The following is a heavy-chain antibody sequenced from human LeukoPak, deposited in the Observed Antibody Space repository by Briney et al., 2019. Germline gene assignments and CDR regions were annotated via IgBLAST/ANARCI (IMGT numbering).Heavy chain of an antibody. CDR1: GGSISSYY. CDR2: IYYSGST. D-gene: IGHD3-9*01. J-gene: IGHJ4*02. CDR3: AKDILTGYYFGGPDY. Sequence: NTSETLSLTCTVSGGSISSYYWGWIRQPPGKGLEWIGSIYYSGSTYYNPSLKSRVTISVDTSKNQFSLKLSSVTAADTAVYYCAKDILTGYYFGGPDYWGQGTLVTVSS. V-gene: IGHV4-39*02.